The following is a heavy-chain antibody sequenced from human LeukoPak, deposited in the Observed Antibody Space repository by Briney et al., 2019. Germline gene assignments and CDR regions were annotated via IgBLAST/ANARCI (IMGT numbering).Heavy chain of an antibody. J-gene: IGHJ5*02. V-gene: IGHV4-59*01. CDR3: ASSVGYDFWSGYFAQFDP. D-gene: IGHD3-3*01. Sequence: SETLSPTCTVSGGSISSYYWSWLRQPPGKGLEWIGYIYYSGSTNYNPSLKSRVTISVDTSKNQFSLKLSSVTAADTAVYYCASSVGYDFWSGYFAQFDPWGQGTLVTVSS. CDR1: GGSISSYY. CDR2: IYYSGST.